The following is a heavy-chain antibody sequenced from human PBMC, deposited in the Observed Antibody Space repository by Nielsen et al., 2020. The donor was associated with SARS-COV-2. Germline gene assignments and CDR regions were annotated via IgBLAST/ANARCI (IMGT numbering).Heavy chain of an antibody. CDR3: ARLSNFWSGYNDY. D-gene: IGHD3-3*01. J-gene: IGHJ4*02. Sequence: GGSLRLSFAASGFTFRSYDMHWVRQTAGKGLEWISAIGSAGDTYSPDSVKGRFTISRDNSKNTLFLQMDSLTADDTAVYFCARLSNFWSGYNDYWGQGTLVIVSS. CDR1: GFTFRSYD. CDR2: IGSAGDT. V-gene: IGHV3-13*01.